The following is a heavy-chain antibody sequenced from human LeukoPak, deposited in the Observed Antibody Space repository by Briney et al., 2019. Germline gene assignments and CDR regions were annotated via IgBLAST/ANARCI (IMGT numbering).Heavy chain of an antibody. V-gene: IGHV3-23*01. J-gene: IGHJ3*02. D-gene: IGHD7-27*01. CDR1: GFSFSTYT. Sequence: QPGGSLRLSCAASGFSFSTYTMNWVRQAPGKGLEWVSAINGRGDSTFYADSVKGQFTISRDNSKSTVYLQMNSLRADDTAVYYCAKYTGRRAFDMWGQGTMVTVSS. CDR2: INGRGDST. CDR3: AKYTGRRAFDM.